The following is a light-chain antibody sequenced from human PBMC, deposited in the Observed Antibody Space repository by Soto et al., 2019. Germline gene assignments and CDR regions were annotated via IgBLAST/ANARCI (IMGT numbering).Light chain of an antibody. CDR3: QVWEATGDQVV. CDR1: NVGSRS. V-gene: IGLV3-21*01. J-gene: IGLJ2*01. CDR2: YDS. Sequence: SYELTQPPSGSGAPGETARISCGGNNVGSRSVHWYQQKPGQAPFLVIYYDSDRPSGIPERFSGSNSGNTASLIISRVEAGDEDDYYCQVWEATGDQVVFGGGTELTVL.